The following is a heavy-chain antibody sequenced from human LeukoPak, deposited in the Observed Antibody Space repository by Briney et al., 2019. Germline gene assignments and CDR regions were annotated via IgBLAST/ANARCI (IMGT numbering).Heavy chain of an antibody. CDR3: ARDRYSGVAYSFDY. Sequence: GGSLRLSCAPSGFTFSSFSMNWVRPAPGKGLEWVSYTSSSSSTIYYANSVKGRFSISRDNAKNSLYRQMNSLRAKDTAVYYGARDRYSGVAYSFDYWGQGTLVTVSS. V-gene: IGHV3-48*01. CDR2: TSSSSSTI. D-gene: IGHD3-3*01. J-gene: IGHJ4*02. CDR1: GFTFSSFS.